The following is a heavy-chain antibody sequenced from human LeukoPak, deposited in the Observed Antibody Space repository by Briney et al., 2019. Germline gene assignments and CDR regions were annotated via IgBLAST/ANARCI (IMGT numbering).Heavy chain of an antibody. V-gene: IGHV4-59*11. CDR3: ARWGHGSYSSPFDY. CDR1: GGSISTHY. Sequence: SETLSLTCTVSGGSISTHYWTWIRQPPGKGLEWIGYISYIGSTNYNPSLKSRVTISVDASKNQFSLKLSSVTAADTAVYYCARWGHGSYSSPFDYWGQGTLVTVSS. J-gene: IGHJ4*02. CDR2: ISYIGST. D-gene: IGHD1-26*01.